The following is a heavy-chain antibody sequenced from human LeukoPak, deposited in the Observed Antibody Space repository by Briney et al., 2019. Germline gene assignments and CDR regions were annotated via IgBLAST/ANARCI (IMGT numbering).Heavy chain of an antibody. CDR1: GYTFTGYY. V-gene: IGHV1-2*02. Sequence: ASVTVSCKAPGYTFTGYYMHWVRQAPGQGLEWMGWINPNSGGTNYAQKFQGRVTMTRDTSISTAYMELSRLRSDDTAVYYCARDQQLWLPYDYWGQGTLVTVSS. J-gene: IGHJ4*02. CDR3: ARDQQLWLPYDY. CDR2: INPNSGGT. D-gene: IGHD5-18*01.